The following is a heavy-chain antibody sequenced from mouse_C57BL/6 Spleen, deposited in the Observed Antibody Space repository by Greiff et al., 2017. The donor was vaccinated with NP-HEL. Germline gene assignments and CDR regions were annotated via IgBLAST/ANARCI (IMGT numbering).Heavy chain of an antibody. J-gene: IGHJ2*01. Sequence: VQLKQSGPGLVKPSQSLSLTCSVTGYSITSGYYWNWIRQFPGNKLEWMGYISYDGSNNYNPSLKNRISITRDTSKNQFFLKLNSVTTEDTATYYCARHNYLFDYWGQGTTLTVSS. CDR2: ISYDGSN. V-gene: IGHV3-6*01. CDR1: GYSITSGYY. D-gene: IGHD1-3*01. CDR3: ARHNYLFDY.